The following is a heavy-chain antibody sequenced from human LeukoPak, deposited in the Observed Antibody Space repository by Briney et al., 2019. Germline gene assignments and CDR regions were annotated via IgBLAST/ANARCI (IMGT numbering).Heavy chain of an antibody. Sequence: GRSLRLSCAASGFTFTTFGIHWVRQAPGKGLEWVAAISRDGNLEYYTDSVKGRFTISRDNSKNMIYLQMSSLRGEDSALYYCAKINNNDDYWGQGTLVTISS. CDR1: GFTFTTFG. CDR3: AKINNNDDY. CDR2: ISRDGNLE. D-gene: IGHD1/OR15-1a*01. V-gene: IGHV3-30*18. J-gene: IGHJ4*02.